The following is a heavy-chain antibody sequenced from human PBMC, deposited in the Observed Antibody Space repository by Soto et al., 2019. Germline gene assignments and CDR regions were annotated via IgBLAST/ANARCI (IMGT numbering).Heavy chain of an antibody. V-gene: IGHV1-18*01. CDR2: ISAYNGNT. CDR3: ARDEGPLSSTSLTPDY. CDR1: GYTFTSYG. J-gene: IGHJ4*02. D-gene: IGHD2-2*01. Sequence: ASVKVSCRASGYTFTSYGISWVRKAPGQGLEWMGWISAYNGNTNYAQKLQGRVTMTTDTSTSTAYMELRSLRSDDTAVYYCARDEGPLSSTSLTPDYWGQGTLVTVSS.